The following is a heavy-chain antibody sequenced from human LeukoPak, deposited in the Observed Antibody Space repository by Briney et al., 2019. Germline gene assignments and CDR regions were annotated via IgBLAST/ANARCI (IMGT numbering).Heavy chain of an antibody. J-gene: IGHJ4*02. CDR2: IYYSGGT. CDR1: GGSISSSSYY. CDR3: ARLDVVPAARVYYFDY. D-gene: IGHD2-2*01. V-gene: IGHV4-61*01. Sequence: SETLSLTCTVSGGSISSSSYYWSWIRQPPGKGLEWIGYIYYSGGTNYNPSLKSRVTISVDTSKNQFSLKLSSVTAAGTAVYYCARLDVVPAARVYYFDYWGQGTLVTVSS.